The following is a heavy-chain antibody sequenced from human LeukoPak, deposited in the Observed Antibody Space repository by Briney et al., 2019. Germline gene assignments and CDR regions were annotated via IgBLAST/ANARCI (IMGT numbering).Heavy chain of an antibody. V-gene: IGHV1-46*01. Sequence: APVKVSCRASGYTFTSYYMHWVRQAPGQGLEWMGIINPSGGSTSYAQKFQGRVTMTRDTSTSTVYMELSSLRSEDTAVYYCARPTVLYSGSYYRLDYWGQGTLVTVSS. J-gene: IGHJ4*02. CDR3: ARPTVLYSGSYYRLDY. D-gene: IGHD1-26*01. CDR2: INPSGGST. CDR1: GYTFTSYY.